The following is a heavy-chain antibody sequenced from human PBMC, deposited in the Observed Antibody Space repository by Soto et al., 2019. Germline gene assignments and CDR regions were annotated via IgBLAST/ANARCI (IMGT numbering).Heavy chain of an antibody. D-gene: IGHD3-10*01. CDR2: IYYSEST. J-gene: IGHJ5*02. V-gene: IGHV4-61*05. Sequence: SETLSLTCTVSGGSISSSSNHWGWIRQPPGKGLEWIGYIYYSESTNYNPSLKSRVTISVDTSKNQFSLKLSSVTAADTAVYYCARAFRITMVRGVKFWFDPWGQGTLVTVSS. CDR1: GGSISSSSNH. CDR3: ARAFRITMVRGVKFWFDP.